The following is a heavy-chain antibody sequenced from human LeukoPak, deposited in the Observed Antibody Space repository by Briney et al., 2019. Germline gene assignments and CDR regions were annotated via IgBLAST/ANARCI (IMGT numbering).Heavy chain of an antibody. CDR2: ISYDGSNK. D-gene: IGHD6-6*01. CDR1: GFTFSSYA. J-gene: IGHJ4*02. CDR3: ARRAAGQQLVDY. Sequence: GSLRLSCAASGFTFSSYAMHWVRQAPGKGLEWVAVISYDGSNKYYADSVKGRFTISRDNSKNTLYLQMNSLRAEDTAVYYCARRAAGQQLVDYWGQGTLVTVSS. V-gene: IGHV3-30-3*01.